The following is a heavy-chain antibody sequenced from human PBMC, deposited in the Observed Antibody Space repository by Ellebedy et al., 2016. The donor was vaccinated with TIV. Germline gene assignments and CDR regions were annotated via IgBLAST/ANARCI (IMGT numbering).Heavy chain of an antibody. D-gene: IGHD3-10*01. V-gene: IGHV4-31*03. CDR2: IYYSGST. J-gene: IGHJ5*02. Sequence: SETLSLTXTVSGGSISSGGYYWSWIRQHPGKGLEWIGYIYYSGSTYYNPFLKSRVTISVDTSKNQFSLKLSSVTAADTAVYYCARDLNGRGGENWFDPWGQGTLVTVSS. CDR1: GGSISSGGYY. CDR3: ARDLNGRGGENWFDP.